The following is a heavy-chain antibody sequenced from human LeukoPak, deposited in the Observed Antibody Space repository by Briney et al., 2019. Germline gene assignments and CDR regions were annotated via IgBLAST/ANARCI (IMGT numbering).Heavy chain of an antibody. V-gene: IGHV1-69*13. J-gene: IGHJ6*03. D-gene: IGHD1-14*01. Sequence: GASVKVSCKASGYTFTSYGISWVRQAPGQGLEWMGGIIPIFGTANYAQKFQGRVTITADESTSTAYMELSSLRSEDTAVYYCARGNPRDYYYYMDVWGKGTTVTVSS. CDR3: ARGNPRDYYYYMDV. CDR1: GYTFTSYG. CDR2: IIPIFGTA.